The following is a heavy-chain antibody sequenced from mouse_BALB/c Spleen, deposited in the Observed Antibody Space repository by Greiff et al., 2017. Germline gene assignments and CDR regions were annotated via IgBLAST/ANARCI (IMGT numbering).Heavy chain of an antibody. CDR1: GDSITSGY. CDR2: ISYSGST. V-gene: IGHV3-8*02. D-gene: IGHD1-1*01. J-gene: IGHJ1*01. Sequence: EVKLVESGPSLVKPSQTLSLTCSVTGDSITSGYWNWIRKFPGNKLEYMGYISYSGSTYYNPSLKSRISITRDTSTNQYYLQLNSVTTEDTATYYCARPPYYYGSSYHYWYFDVWGAGTTVTVSS. CDR3: ARPPYYYGSSYHYWYFDV.